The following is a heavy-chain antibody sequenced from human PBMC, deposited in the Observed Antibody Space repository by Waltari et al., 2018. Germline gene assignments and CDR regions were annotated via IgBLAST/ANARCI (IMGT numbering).Heavy chain of an antibody. Sequence: EVQLLESGGGLVQPGGSLRLSCAASGFTFVTSAITWVRQAPGKGLRWLSMIRGPALTTFDEDSVKGRFSISRDNSKKTLYLKINGLTADDTAVYYCAKVAGIAAAEFHFDFWGRGTLVTVSS. CDR3: AKVAGIAAAEFHFDF. CDR1: GFTFVTSA. J-gene: IGHJ4*02. V-gene: IGHV3-23*01. D-gene: IGHD6-13*01. CDR2: IRGPALTT.